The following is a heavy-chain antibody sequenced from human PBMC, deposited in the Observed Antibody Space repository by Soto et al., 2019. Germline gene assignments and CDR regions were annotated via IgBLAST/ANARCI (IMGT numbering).Heavy chain of an antibody. CDR3: AKGYYDSSGYRPIDPFDY. Sequence: EVQLLESGGGLVQPGGSLRLSCAASGFTFSSYAMSWVRQAPGKGLEWVSAISGSGGSTYYADSVKGRFTISRDNSKNTXXLQMNSLRAEDTAVYYCAKGYYDSSGYRPIDPFDYWGQGTLVTVSS. CDR2: ISGSGGST. D-gene: IGHD3-22*01. J-gene: IGHJ4*02. CDR1: GFTFSSYA. V-gene: IGHV3-23*01.